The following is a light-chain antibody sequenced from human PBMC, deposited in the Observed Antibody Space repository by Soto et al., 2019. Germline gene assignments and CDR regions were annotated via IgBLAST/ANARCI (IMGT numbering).Light chain of an antibody. CDR3: QSYDNSLTEWV. CDR1: SSDVGGYNY. V-gene: IGLV2-8*01. CDR2: EVN. J-gene: IGLJ3*02. Sequence: QSALTQPPSASGSPGQSVAISCTGTSSDVGGYNYVSWYQQHPGKAPKLMIYEVNKRPSGVPDRFSGSKSAISASLVITGLQADDEADYYCQSYDNSLTEWVFGGGTKLTVL.